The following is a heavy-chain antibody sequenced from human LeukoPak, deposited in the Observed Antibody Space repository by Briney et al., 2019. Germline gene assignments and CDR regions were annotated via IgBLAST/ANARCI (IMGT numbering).Heavy chain of an antibody. Sequence: ASVKVSCKASGYTFTGYYMHWVRQAPGQGLEWMGWINPNSGGTNYAQKFQGRVTMTRDTSISTAYMELSRLRSDDTAIYYCARWSDYGGTYVYSFDYWGQGTLVTVSS. J-gene: IGHJ4*02. V-gene: IGHV1-2*02. CDR3: ARWSDYGGTYVYSFDY. CDR1: GYTFTGYY. D-gene: IGHD4/OR15-4a*01. CDR2: INPNSGGT.